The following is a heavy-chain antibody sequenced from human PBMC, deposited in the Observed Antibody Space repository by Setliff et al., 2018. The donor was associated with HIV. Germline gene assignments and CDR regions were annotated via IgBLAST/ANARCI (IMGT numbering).Heavy chain of an antibody. D-gene: IGHD1-1*01. CDR1: AYSFTTFW. J-gene: IGHJ6*02. V-gene: IGHV5-51*01. CDR2: IYPGDSDT. CDR3: ARQTVHTTHSLDFGSPNRDYYYGMDV. Sequence: PGESLKISCKGSAYSFTTFWIAWVRQMPGKGLEWMGIIYPGDSDTTYSPSFQGQVTISVDKSISTAYLQWSSLKASYSAMYYCARQTVHTTHSLDFGSPNRDYYYGMDVWGQGTTVTVSS.